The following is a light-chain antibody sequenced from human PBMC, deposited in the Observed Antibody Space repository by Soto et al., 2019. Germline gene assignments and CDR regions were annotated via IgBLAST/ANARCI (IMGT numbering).Light chain of an antibody. CDR2: DNN. V-gene: IGLV1-51*01. J-gene: IGLJ2*01. Sequence: QSVLTQPPSVSAAPGQKVTIFCSNIGNTYASWYQQLPGTAPKLLIYDNNQRPSGIPDRFSGSKSGTSATLGITGLQTGDEADYYCGTWDSSAVVFGGGTKLTVL. CDR3: GTWDSSAVV. CDR1: NIGNTY.